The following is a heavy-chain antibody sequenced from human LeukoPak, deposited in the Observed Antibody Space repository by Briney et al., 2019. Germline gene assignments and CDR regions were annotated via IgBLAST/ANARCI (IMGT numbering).Heavy chain of an antibody. CDR3: AKAGYDLEMATIYWYFDY. CDR1: GFTFSSYG. CDR2: ISYDGSNK. D-gene: IGHD5-24*01. Sequence: SGGSLRLSCAASGFTFSSYGMHWVRQAPGKGLEWVAVISYDGSNKYYADSVKGRFTISRDNSKNTLYLQMNSLRAEDTAEYYCAKAGYDLEMATIYWYFDYWGQGTLVTVSS. V-gene: IGHV3-30*18. J-gene: IGHJ4*02.